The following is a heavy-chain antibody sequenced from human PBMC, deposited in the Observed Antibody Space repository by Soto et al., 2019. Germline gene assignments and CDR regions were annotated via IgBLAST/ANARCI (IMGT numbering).Heavy chain of an antibody. V-gene: IGHV4-59*01. D-gene: IGHD6-13*01. CDR3: ARGWSSSWYYFDC. J-gene: IGHJ4*02. CDR2: MSYSGST. CDR1: GGSLSSYD. Sequence: SETLSLTCTVAGGSLSSYDWSWIRPPPGKGLEWIGYMSYSGSTNYNPSLKSRVTISIDTSKNHFSLKLSAVTAADTAVYYCARGWSSSWYYFDCWGQGILVTVSS.